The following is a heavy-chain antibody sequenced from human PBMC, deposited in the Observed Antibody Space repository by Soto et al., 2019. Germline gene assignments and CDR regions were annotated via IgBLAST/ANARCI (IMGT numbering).Heavy chain of an antibody. Sequence: EXQLVESGGGLVQPGGXLXXXXAXXGFTXSTYWVQXXRQVPGEGLRWVSSISENGDITTYADSVKGRFXISXDXXXXXXXXQMNGLRVEDTAIYYCAREYYSSGTHWGQGTLVTV. V-gene: IGHV3-74*01. CDR2: ISENGDIT. CDR1: GFTXSTYW. D-gene: IGHD3-10*01. CDR3: AREYYSSGTH. J-gene: IGHJ1*01.